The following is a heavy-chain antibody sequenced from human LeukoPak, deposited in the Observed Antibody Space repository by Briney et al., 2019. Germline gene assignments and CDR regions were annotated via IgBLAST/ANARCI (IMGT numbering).Heavy chain of an antibody. J-gene: IGHJ4*02. Sequence: ASVKVSFKTSGYRVTDDYIHWVRQAPGQGLEWMGWINPDTDFTNYAPKFRGRVIMTRDTSISTAYMEVRRLTFDDTATYYCAPTSEAYTSNWSVWGQGTLVTVSP. D-gene: IGHD3-16*01. CDR1: GYRVTDDY. CDR3: APTSEAYTSNWSV. CDR2: INPDTDFT. V-gene: IGHV1-2*02.